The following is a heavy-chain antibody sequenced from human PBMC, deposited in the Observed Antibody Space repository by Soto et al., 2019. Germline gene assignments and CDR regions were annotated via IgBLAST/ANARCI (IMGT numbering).Heavy chain of an antibody. CDR2: VSGSGGST. CDR3: AKKSYYYGSGDAFDI. V-gene: IGHV3-23*01. D-gene: IGHD3-10*01. J-gene: IGHJ3*02. CDR1: GFTFSSYA. Sequence: PGGSLRLSCAASGFTFSSYAMSWVRQAPGKGLEWISAVSGSGGSTYYADSVKGRFTISRDNSKDTLYLQMNNLRAEDTAVYYCAKKSYYYGSGDAFDIWGQGTMVTVSS.